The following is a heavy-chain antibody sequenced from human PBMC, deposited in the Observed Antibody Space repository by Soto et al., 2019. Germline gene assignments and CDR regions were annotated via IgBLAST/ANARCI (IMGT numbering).Heavy chain of an antibody. CDR3: ARRRKDYGDYYYGMDV. CDR1: GYTFSNYG. V-gene: IGHV1-8*02. J-gene: IGHJ6*02. D-gene: IGHD4-17*01. CDR2: MNPNSGNT. Sequence: GASVKVSCKASGYTFSNYGFSWVRQATGQGLEWMGWMNPNSGNTGYAQKFQGRVTMTRNTSISTAYMELSSLRSEDTAVYYCARRRKDYGDYYYGMDVWGQGTTVTVSS.